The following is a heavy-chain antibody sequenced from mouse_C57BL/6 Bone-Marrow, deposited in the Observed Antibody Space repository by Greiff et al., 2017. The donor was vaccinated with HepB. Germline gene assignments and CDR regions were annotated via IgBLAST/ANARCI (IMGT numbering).Heavy chain of an antibody. CDR3: ARPHYYGSSYVAY. D-gene: IGHD1-1*01. J-gene: IGHJ3*01. Sequence: VQLQQSVAELVRPGASVKLSCTASGFNIKNTYMHWVKQRPEQGLEWIGRIDPANGNTKYATKFQGKATITADTSSNTAYLQLSRLTSEDTAIYYCARPHYYGSSYVAYWGQGTLVTVSA. CDR2: IDPANGNT. CDR1: GFNIKNTY. V-gene: IGHV14-3*01.